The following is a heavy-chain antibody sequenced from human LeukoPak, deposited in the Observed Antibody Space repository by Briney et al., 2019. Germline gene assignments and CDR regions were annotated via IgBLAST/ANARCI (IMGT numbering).Heavy chain of an antibody. CDR2: ISGSGGAT. Sequence: GGSLRLSCVASGFTFSTYAMNWVRQAPGKGLEWVSAISGSGGATYYADSVKGRFTISRDNSKNTLYLQMNSLRAEDTARYYCARRPGNWGQGILVTVSS. CDR1: GFTFSTYA. CDR3: ARRPGN. D-gene: IGHD1-14*01. V-gene: IGHV3-23*01. J-gene: IGHJ4*02.